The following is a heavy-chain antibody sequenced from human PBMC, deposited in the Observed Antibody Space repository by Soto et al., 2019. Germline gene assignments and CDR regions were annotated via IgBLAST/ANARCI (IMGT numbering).Heavy chain of an antibody. CDR3: ARDDVLCDGGRCYGIPLGV. Sequence: GGSLRLSCAASGFTVSSKYMTWVRQAPGKGQEWDSLIQSGGTTYYADSVKGRFTISRDTSENTLHLQMDSLRVEDTAVYYCARDDVLCDGGRCYGIPLGVWGKGTTVTVSS. CDR1: GFTVSSKY. CDR2: IQSGGTT. J-gene: IGHJ6*04. V-gene: IGHV3-66*01. D-gene: IGHD2-15*01.